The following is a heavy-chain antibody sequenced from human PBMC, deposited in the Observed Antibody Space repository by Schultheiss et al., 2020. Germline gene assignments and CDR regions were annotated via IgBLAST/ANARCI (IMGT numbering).Heavy chain of an antibody. J-gene: IGHJ4*02. CDR1: GFTVSSNY. D-gene: IGHD3-22*01. V-gene: IGHV3-66*01. Sequence: GGSLRLSCAASGFTVSSNYMSWVRQAPGKGLEWVSVIYSGGSTYYADSVKGRFTISRDNSKNTLYLQMNSLRAEDTAVYYCARDRYYDSSGYYDYWGQGTLVTVYS. CDR3: ARDRYYDSSGYYDY. CDR2: IYSGGST.